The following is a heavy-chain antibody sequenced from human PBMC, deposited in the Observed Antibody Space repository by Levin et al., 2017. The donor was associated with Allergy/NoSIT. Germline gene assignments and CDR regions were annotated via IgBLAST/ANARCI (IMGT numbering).Heavy chain of an antibody. CDR2: ISGSGGSA. J-gene: IGHJ4*02. CDR3: AKFTEAWSSTYGGYFDY. CDR1: GFTFSSYA. V-gene: IGHV3-23*01. D-gene: IGHD2-2*01. Sequence: GGSLRLSCAASGFTFSSYAVSWVRQAPGKGLEWVSGISGSGGSAYYADSVKGRFTISRDNSKNTLYLQMSILRAEDTAVYYCAKFTEAWSSTYGGYFDYWGQGTLVTVSS.